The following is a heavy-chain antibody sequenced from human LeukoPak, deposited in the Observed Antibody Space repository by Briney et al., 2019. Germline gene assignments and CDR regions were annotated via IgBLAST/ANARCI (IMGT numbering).Heavy chain of an antibody. CDR1: GFTFSDYY. D-gene: IGHD1-26*01. CDR2: ISSSGSTI. J-gene: IGHJ4*02. V-gene: IGHV3-11*01. CDR3: AKDIGGGGSYIDY. Sequence: GGSLRLSCAASGFTFSDYYMSWIRQAPGKGLEWVSYISSSGSTIYYADSVKGRFTISRDNSKNSLYLQMNSLRAEDTALYYCAKDIGGGGSYIDYWGQGTLVTVSS.